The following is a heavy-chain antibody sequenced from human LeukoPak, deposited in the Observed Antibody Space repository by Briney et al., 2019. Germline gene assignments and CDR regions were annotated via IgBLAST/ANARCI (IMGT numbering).Heavy chain of an antibody. CDR3: ARDLGGSSSWINWFDP. V-gene: IGHV4-38-2*02. Sequence: SETLSLTCSVSGYSISSGYDWGWIRQPPGKGLEWIGSIYHSGTTYYNPSLKSRVTISVDTSKNQFSLKLSSVTAADTAVYYCARDLGGSSSWINWFDPWGQGTLVTVSS. D-gene: IGHD6-13*01. CDR1: GYSISSGYD. CDR2: IYHSGTT. J-gene: IGHJ5*02.